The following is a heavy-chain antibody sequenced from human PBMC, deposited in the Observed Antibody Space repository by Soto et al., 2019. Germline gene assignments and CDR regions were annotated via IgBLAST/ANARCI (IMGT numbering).Heavy chain of an antibody. V-gene: IGHV4-59*01. CDR3: ARVLRYFDWLLTPPTYYGMDV. CDR2: IYYSGST. Sequence: PSETLSLTCTVSGGSISSYYWSWIRQPPGKGLEWIGYIYYSGSTNYNPSLKSRVTISVDTSKNQFSLKLSSVTAADTAVYYCARVLRYFDWLLTPPTYYGMDVWGQGTTVTVSS. D-gene: IGHD3-9*01. J-gene: IGHJ6*02. CDR1: GGSISSYY.